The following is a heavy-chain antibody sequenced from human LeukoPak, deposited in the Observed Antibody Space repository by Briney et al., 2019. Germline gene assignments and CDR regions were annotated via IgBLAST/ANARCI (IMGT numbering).Heavy chain of an antibody. Sequence: SQTLPLTCAISGDSVSSNSATWNWIRQSPSRGLEWLGRTYYRSKWYNDYAVSVKSRVSIKPDTSKNQFSLQLSSVTPEDTAMYFCARDPPAAGQTLNAFDIWGQGTMVTVSS. CDR3: ARDPPAAGQTLNAFDI. CDR1: GDSVSSNSAT. J-gene: IGHJ3*02. D-gene: IGHD2-15*01. CDR2: TYYRSKWYN. V-gene: IGHV6-1*01.